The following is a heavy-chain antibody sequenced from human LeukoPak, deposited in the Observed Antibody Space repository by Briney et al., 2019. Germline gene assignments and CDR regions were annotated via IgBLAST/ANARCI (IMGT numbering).Heavy chain of an antibody. D-gene: IGHD2-2*02. J-gene: IGHJ3*02. CDR3: ARLYDIVVVPAAIEDI. CDR1: GYTFTIYD. Sequence: ASVKVSCTASGYTFTIYDINWVRQAPGQGGEWMGWMNPNSGNTGYAQKFQGRVTMTRNTSISTAYMELSSLRSEDTAVYYCARLYDIVVVPAAIEDIWGQGTMVTVSS. V-gene: IGHV1-8*01. CDR2: MNPNSGNT.